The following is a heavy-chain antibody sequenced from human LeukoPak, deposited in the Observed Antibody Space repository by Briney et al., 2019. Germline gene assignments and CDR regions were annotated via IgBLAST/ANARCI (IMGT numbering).Heavy chain of an antibody. CDR3: AKETGKSKTQWLVSYYFDY. D-gene: IGHD6-19*01. CDR2: ISGSGGST. CDR1: GFTFSSYA. V-gene: IGHV3-23*01. J-gene: IGHJ4*02. Sequence: YPGGSLRLSCAASGFTFSSYAMSWVRQAPGKGLEWVSAISGSGGSTYYADSVKGRFTISRDNSKNTLYLQMNSLRAEDTAVYYCAKETGKSKTQWLVSYYFDYWGRGTLVTVSS.